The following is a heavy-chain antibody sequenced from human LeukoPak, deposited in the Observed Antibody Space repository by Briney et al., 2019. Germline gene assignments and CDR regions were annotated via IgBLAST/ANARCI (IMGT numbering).Heavy chain of an antibody. V-gene: IGHV3-23*01. Sequence: PGGSLRLSCAASGFTFSSYAMSWVRQAPGKGMEWVSAISGSGGSTYYADSVKGRFTISRDNSKNTLYLQMNSLRAEDTAVYYCAKGLITGPTGYLDYWGQGTLVTVSS. CDR1: GFTFSSYA. CDR3: AKGLITGPTGYLDY. D-gene: IGHD1-7*01. CDR2: ISGSGGST. J-gene: IGHJ4*02.